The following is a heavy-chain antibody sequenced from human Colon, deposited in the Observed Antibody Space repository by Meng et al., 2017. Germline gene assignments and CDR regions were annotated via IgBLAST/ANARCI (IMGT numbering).Heavy chain of an antibody. J-gene: IGHJ4*02. CDR1: AGSISSYY. Sequence: GSLRLSCTVSAGSISSYYWSWIRQPPGKGLEWIGYIYYSGSTNYNPSLKSRVTISVDTSKNQFSLKLQSVTAAYTAVYYCARGGSGYYYCWGQGTLVTVSS. D-gene: IGHD3-22*01. V-gene: IGHV4-59*01. CDR3: ARGGSGYYYC. CDR2: IYYSGST.